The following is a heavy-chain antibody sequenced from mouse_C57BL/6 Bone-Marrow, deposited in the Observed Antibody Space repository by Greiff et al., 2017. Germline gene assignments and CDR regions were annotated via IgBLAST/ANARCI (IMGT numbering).Heavy chain of an antibody. CDR3: ARSAGRDY. V-gene: IGHV1-69*01. Sequence: QVQLQQPGAELVMPGASVKLSCKASGYTFTSYWMHWVKQRPGQGLAWIGEIDPSDSYTNYNQKFKGKFTLPVDKYSSTVYMQLSSLTSEDSAVYFSARSAGRDYWGQGTTLTVSS. D-gene: IGHD1-1*01. CDR2: IDPSDSYT. CDR1: GYTFTSYW. J-gene: IGHJ2*01.